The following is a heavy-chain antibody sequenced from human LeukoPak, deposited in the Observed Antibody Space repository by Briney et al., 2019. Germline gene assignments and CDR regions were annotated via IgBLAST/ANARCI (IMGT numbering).Heavy chain of an antibody. Sequence: GASVKVSCKASGYTFTGYYMHWVRQAPGQGLEWMGRINPNSGGTNYAQKFQGRVTMTRDTSISTAYMELSRLRSDDTAVYYCASVDTVTKTPDYCYYGMDVWGQGTTVTVSS. CDR3: ASVDTVTKTPDYCYYGMDV. CDR2: INPNSGGT. D-gene: IGHD4-17*01. CDR1: GYTFTGYY. J-gene: IGHJ6*02. V-gene: IGHV1-2*06.